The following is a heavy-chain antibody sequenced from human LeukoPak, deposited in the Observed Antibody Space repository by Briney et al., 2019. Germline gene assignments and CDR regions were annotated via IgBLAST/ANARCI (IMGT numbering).Heavy chain of an antibody. V-gene: IGHV3-23*01. Sequence: GGSLRLSCAASGFSLSSYGMSWVRQAPGKGLEWVSSISANGGGTYYADSVKGRFTVSRDNSQNTLYLQMNSLRAEDTAVYYCAKATKSIVVDNYFDYWGQGALVTVSS. J-gene: IGHJ4*02. CDR2: ISANGGGT. D-gene: IGHD3-22*01. CDR1: GFSLSSYG. CDR3: AKATKSIVVDNYFDY.